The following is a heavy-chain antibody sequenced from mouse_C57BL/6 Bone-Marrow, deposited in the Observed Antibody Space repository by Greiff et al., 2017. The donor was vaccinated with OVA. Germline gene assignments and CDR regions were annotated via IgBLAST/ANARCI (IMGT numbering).Heavy chain of an antibody. CDR1: GFTFSDYG. CDR2: ISNLAYSI. Sequence: EVNLVESGGGLVQPGGSLKLSCAASGFTFSDYGMAWVRQAPRKGPEWVAFISNLAYSIYYADTVTGRFTISRENAKNTLYLEMSSLRSEDTAMYYCARHSSGYYYAMDYWGQGTSVTVSS. V-gene: IGHV5-15*01. J-gene: IGHJ4*01. CDR3: ARHSSGYYYAMDY. D-gene: IGHD3-2*02.